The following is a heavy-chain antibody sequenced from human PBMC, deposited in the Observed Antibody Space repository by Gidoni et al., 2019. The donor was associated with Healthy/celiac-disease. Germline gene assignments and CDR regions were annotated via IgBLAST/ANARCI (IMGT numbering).Heavy chain of an antibody. CDR2: IYPGDSDT. CDR3: ARHPYYYDSSGYSLEWYFDL. CDR1: GYSFTSYW. V-gene: IGHV5-51*01. Sequence: EVQLVQSGAEVKKPGESLKISCKGSGYSFTSYWIVWVRQMPGKGLEWMGIIYPGDSDTRYSPSFQGQVTISADKSISTAYLQWSSLKASDTAMYYCARHPYYYDSSGYSLEWYFDLWGRGTLVTVSS. J-gene: IGHJ2*01. D-gene: IGHD3-22*01.